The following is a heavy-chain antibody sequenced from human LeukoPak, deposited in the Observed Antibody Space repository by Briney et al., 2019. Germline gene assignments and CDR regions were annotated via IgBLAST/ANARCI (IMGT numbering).Heavy chain of an antibody. J-gene: IGHJ4*02. CDR3: AKAPCGSCYSADY. V-gene: IGHV3-7*01. Sequence: GGSLRLSCAASGFTLSSYWMSWVRQAPGKGLEWVANIKQDGSEKYCVDSVKGRFTISRDNSKNTLYLQMNNLRAEDTAVYYCAKAPCGSCYSADYWGQGTLVTVSS. CDR2: IKQDGSEK. D-gene: IGHD2-15*01. CDR1: GFTLSSYW.